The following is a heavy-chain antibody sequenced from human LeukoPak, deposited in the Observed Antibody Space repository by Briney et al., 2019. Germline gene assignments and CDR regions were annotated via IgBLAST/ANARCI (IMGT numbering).Heavy chain of an antibody. CDR3: ARTQGDSSGYYDAFDI. J-gene: IGHJ3*02. Sequence: TSETLSLTCTISGGSISSSNYYWSWIRQPPGKGLEWIGEINHSGSTNYNPSLKSRVTISVDTSKNQFSLKLSSVTAADTAVYYCARTQGDSSGYYDAFDIWGQGTMVTVSS. CDR1: GGSISSSNYY. V-gene: IGHV4-39*07. D-gene: IGHD3-22*01. CDR2: INHSGST.